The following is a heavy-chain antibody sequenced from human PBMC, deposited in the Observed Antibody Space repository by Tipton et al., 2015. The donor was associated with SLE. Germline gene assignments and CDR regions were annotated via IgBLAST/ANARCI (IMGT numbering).Heavy chain of an antibody. V-gene: IGHV4-31*03. D-gene: IGHD4-17*01. CDR3: ASVDDTVTTHFEH. CDR2: IYLSGLT. CDR1: GHSISNGDYY. J-gene: IGHJ4*02. Sequence: TLSLTCTVSGHSISNGDYYWSWIRQLPGKGLEWIGYIYLSGLTSYNPSLNNRVSISVDTSNSQFSLKLSSVTAADTAIYYRASVDDTVTTHFEHWGQGTLVTVSS.